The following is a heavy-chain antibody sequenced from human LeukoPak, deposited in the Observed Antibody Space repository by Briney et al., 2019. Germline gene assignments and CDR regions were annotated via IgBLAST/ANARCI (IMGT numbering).Heavy chain of an antibody. V-gene: IGHV3-48*01. D-gene: IGHD1-26*01. J-gene: IGHJ4*02. CDR3: ASGFSGAARARFDY. CDR2: ISSSSSTI. Sequence: GGSLRLSCAASGFTFSSYSMNWVRQAPGKGLEWVSYISSSSSTIYYADSVKGRFTISRDNAKNSLYLQMNSLRAEDTAVYYCASGFSGAARARFDYWGQGTLVTVSS. CDR1: GFTFSSYS.